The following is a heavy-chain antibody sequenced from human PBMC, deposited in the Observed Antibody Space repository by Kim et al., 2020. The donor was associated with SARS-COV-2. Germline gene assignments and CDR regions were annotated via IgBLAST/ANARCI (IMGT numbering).Heavy chain of an antibody. D-gene: IGHD5-12*01. J-gene: IGHJ4*02. CDR2: IWYDGSNK. V-gene: IGHV3-33*01. CDR1: GFTFSSYG. CDR3: ARERRREMATNGPMVY. Sequence: GGSLRLSCAASGFTFSSYGMHWVRQAPGKGLEWVAVIWYDGSNKYYADSVKGRFTISRDNSKNTLYLQMNSLRAEDTAVYYCARERRREMATNGPMVYWGQGTLVTVSS.